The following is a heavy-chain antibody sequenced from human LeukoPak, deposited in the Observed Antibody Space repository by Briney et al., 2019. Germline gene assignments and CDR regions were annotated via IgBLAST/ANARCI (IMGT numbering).Heavy chain of an antibody. CDR1: GGSISSYY. V-gene: IGHV4-59*08. CDR3: ARQVDELRWFDP. D-gene: IGHD1-26*01. CDR2: IYYSGST. Sequence: SETLSLTCTVSGGSISSYYWSWIRQPSGKGLEWIGYIYYSGSTKYKPSLKSRVTISVDTSKNQFSLRLSSVTAADTAVYYCARQVDELRWFDPWGQGTLVTVSS. J-gene: IGHJ5*02.